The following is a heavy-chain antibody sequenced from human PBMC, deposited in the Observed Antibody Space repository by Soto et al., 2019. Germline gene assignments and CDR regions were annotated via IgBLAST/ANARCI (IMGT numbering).Heavy chain of an antibody. CDR2: IFTSVSGST. Sequence: QVQLQESGPGLVKPSQTLSLTCTVSGGSISGGNYYWNWIRQHPGKGLEWIGYIFTSVSGSTYYNPSLKSRVIISVDTSNNQFSLRLNSVTAADTAVYYCARDRGFGMDVWGQGTTVPVSS. V-gene: IGHV4-31*03. CDR3: ARDRGFGMDV. J-gene: IGHJ6*02. CDR1: GGSISGGNYY.